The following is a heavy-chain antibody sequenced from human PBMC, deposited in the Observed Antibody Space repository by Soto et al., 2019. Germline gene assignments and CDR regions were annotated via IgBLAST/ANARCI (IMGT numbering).Heavy chain of an antibody. D-gene: IGHD5-12*01. V-gene: IGHV1-18*01. CDR3: ARARGYDPALYYYYYMDV. J-gene: IGHJ6*03. CDR1: GYTFTSYG. CDR2: ISAYNGNT. Sequence: ASVKVSCKASGYTFTSYGISWVLQAPGQGLEWMGWISAYNGNTNYAQKLQGRVTMTTDTSTSTAYMELRSLRSDDTAVYYCARARGYDPALYYYYYMDVWGKGTTVTVSS.